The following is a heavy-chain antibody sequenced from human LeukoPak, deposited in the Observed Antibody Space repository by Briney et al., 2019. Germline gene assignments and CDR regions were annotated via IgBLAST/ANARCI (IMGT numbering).Heavy chain of an antibody. Sequence: PGGSLRLSCAASGFTFTSHAMSWVRQAPGKGLEWVSIISGSGDSTYYADPVKGRFTISRDNSKNTLYLQMNSLRADDTAVYYCAKESGYDVDFDYWGQGTLVTVSS. V-gene: IGHV3-23*01. CDR1: GFTFTSHA. CDR3: AKESGYDVDFDY. CDR2: ISGSGDST. J-gene: IGHJ4*02. D-gene: IGHD5-12*01.